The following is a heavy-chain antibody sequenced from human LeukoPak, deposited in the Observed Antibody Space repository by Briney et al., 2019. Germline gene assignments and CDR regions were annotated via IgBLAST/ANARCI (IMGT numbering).Heavy chain of an antibody. Sequence: PGGSLRLSCAASGCTFSSYGMHWVRQAPGKGLEWVAFIRYDGSNKYYADSVKGRFTISRDNSKNTLYLQMNSLRAEDTAVYYCAKWTTLTAMAYYFDHWGQGTLVTVSS. CDR1: GCTFSSYG. D-gene: IGHD5-18*01. V-gene: IGHV3-30*02. CDR3: AKWTTLTAMAYYFDH. J-gene: IGHJ4*02. CDR2: IRYDGSNK.